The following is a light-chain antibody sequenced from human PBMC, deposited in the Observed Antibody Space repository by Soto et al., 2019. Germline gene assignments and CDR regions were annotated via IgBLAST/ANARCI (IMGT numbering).Light chain of an antibody. CDR2: DAS. J-gene: IGKJ2*01. V-gene: IGKV1-5*01. CDR1: QSISSW. Sequence: DIQMTQSPSTLSASVGDRVTITCRASQSISSWLAWYQQKPGQAPKLLIYDASSLESGVPSRFSGSGSGTESPITISSLQHDYFATYYCLQNNRYPYTFGQGTQLEIK. CDR3: LQNNRYPYT.